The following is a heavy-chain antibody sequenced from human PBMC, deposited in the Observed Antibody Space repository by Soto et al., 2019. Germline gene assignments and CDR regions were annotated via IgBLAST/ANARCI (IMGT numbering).Heavy chain of an antibody. CDR1: VFTFSIHQ. D-gene: IGHD6-19*01. CDR3: ARWTDNNGWHLDY. Sequence: WGSLLVSCATSVFTFSIHQMNWVRQAPGKGLEWVAKIKQDGIVKSYVDSVKGRFTISRDNAKNSLFLQMNSLKGEDTAVYYCARWTDNNGWHLDYWGQGTMVTVSS. CDR2: IKQDGIVK. V-gene: IGHV3-7*03. J-gene: IGHJ4*02.